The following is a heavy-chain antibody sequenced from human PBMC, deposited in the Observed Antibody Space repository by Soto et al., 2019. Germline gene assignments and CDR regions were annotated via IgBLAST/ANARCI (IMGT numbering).Heavy chain of an antibody. D-gene: IGHD6-25*01. CDR1: GFSFSNFA. V-gene: IGHV3-23*01. CDR3: AKESLAAATVARGVYYYYYGMDA. J-gene: IGHJ6*04. CDR2: ISGSGNSR. Sequence: EVQLLESGGGLVQPGGSLKLSCAASGFSFSNFAVTWVRQAPGKGLEWVSTISGSGNSRYYADSVKGRFTVSRDNSKDTLYLQMTSLTAEDTAAYYCAKESLAAATVARGVYYYYYGMDAWAYGTTVTVSS.